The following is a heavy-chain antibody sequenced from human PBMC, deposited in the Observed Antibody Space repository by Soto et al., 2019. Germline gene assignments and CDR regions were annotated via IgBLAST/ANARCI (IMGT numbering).Heavy chain of an antibody. Sequence: QPGGSLRLSCAASGFTVISNYMSWVRQAPGKGLEWVSVIYSGGSTYYADSVKGRFTISRDNSKNTLYIQMNSLRAEDTAVYYCARFLVVPYYGSGSYDSYYYYYGMDVWGQGTTVTVSS. D-gene: IGHD3-10*01. V-gene: IGHV3-53*01. CDR1: GFTVISNY. J-gene: IGHJ6*02. CDR2: IYSGGST. CDR3: ARFLVVPYYGSGSYDSYYYYYGMDV.